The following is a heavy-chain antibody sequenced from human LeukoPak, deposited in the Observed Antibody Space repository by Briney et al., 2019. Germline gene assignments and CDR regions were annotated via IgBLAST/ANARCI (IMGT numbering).Heavy chain of an antibody. Sequence: SETLSLTCTVSSGSISTSNYYWGWVRQPPGKALEWIGNIFYSGSTYYSPSLKSRVTISLDTSRNQFSLKLSSVTAADTAVYYCARGSPPLPWGQGTLVTVSS. CDR3: ARGSPPLP. V-gene: IGHV4-39*07. CDR2: IFYSGST. J-gene: IGHJ5*02. CDR1: SGSISTSNYY.